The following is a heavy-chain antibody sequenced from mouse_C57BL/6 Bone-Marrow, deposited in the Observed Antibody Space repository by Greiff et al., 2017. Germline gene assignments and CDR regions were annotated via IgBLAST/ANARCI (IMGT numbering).Heavy chain of an antibody. V-gene: IGHV1-81*01. Sequence: VMLVESGAELARPGASVKLSCKASGYTFTSYGISWVKQRTGQGLEWIGEIYPRSGNTYYNEKFKGKATLTADKSSSTAYMELRSLTSEDSAVYFCARNDYDGFAYWGQGTLVTVSA. J-gene: IGHJ3*01. CDR1: GYTFTSYG. D-gene: IGHD2-4*01. CDR3: ARNDYDGFAY. CDR2: IYPRSGNT.